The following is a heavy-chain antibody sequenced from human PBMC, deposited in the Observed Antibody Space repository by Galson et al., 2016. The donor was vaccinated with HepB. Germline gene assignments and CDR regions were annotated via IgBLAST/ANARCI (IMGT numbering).Heavy chain of an antibody. CDR1: GGSINNYY. CDR3: ARQYRGGPSDY. V-gene: IGHV4-59*12. D-gene: IGHD6-25*01. Sequence: SETLSLTCTVSGGSINNYYWNWIRQPPGKGLEWIGYIYYNGFTNYNPSLESRVTISVDTSKHQLSLRLTSVTAADTALYYCARQYRGGPSDYWGQGTLVIVSS. J-gene: IGHJ4*02. CDR2: IYYNGFT.